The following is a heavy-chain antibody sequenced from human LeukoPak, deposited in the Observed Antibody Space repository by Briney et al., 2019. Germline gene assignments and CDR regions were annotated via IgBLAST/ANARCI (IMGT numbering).Heavy chain of an antibody. D-gene: IGHD1-26*01. CDR3: ARGVGSTAVLDY. Sequence: ASVKVSCKASRYTFTGYYIFWMRQAPGQGLEWMGWINPKNGTTKYAQKSQGRVTLTRDTSISTAYMEISRVTYDDTAVYFCARGVGSTAVLDYWGQGTLVTVSS. CDR1: RYTFTGYY. J-gene: IGHJ4*02. V-gene: IGHV1-2*02. CDR2: INPKNGTT.